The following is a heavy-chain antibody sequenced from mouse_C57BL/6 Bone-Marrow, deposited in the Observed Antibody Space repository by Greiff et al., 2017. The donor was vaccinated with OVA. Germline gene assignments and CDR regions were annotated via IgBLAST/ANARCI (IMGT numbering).Heavy chain of an antibody. Sequence: QVQLKESGPGLVQPSQRLSITCTVSGFSLTSYGVHWVRQSPGKGLEWLGVICRGGSTDYNAAFMSRLSITKDNSKSQVFFKMNSLQADDTAIYYCAKNPDYYGSSYVDTMDYWGQGTSVTVSA. V-gene: IGHV2-5*01. D-gene: IGHD1-1*01. CDR2: ICRGGST. J-gene: IGHJ4*01. CDR3: AKNPDYYGSSYVDTMDY. CDR1: GFSLTSYG.